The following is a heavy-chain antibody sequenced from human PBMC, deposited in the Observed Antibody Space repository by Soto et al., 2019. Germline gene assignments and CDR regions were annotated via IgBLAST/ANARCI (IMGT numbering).Heavy chain of an antibody. D-gene: IGHD3-10*01. CDR1: GFTFSSYA. Sequence: EVQLLESGGGLVQPGGSLRLSCVASGFTFSSYAMSWVRQAPGKGLEWVSAISGSGGSTYYADSVKGRFTISRDNSKNTLYLQMNSLRAEDTAVYYCAKRGRFGELSRPFDYWGQGTLVTVSS. V-gene: IGHV3-23*01. J-gene: IGHJ4*02. CDR3: AKRGRFGELSRPFDY. CDR2: ISGSGGST.